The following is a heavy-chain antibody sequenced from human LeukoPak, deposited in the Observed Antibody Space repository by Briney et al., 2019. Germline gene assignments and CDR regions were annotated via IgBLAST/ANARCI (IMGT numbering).Heavy chain of an antibody. V-gene: IGHV3-48*02. CDR3: ARGHSMNV. CDR2: ITLSSTTI. Sequence: AGRSLRLSCVASGFTLSSYSMNWVRQAPGKGLEWVSYITLSSTTIYYADSVKGRFTISRDNAKNSLYLQVNSLRDEDTAVYYCARGHSMNVWGQGTTVTVSS. CDR1: GFTLSSYS. J-gene: IGHJ6*02.